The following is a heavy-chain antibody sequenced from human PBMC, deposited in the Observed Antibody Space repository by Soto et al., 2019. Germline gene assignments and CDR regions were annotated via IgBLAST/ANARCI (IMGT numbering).Heavy chain of an antibody. D-gene: IGHD3-22*01. CDR3: ARVPRITMIVVVSWYFDL. CDR2: IYPGDSDT. J-gene: IGHJ2*01. V-gene: IGHV5-51*01. Sequence: GESLKSSCKGSGYSFTSYWIGWVRQMPGKGLEWMGIIYPGDSDTRYSPSFQGQVAISADKSISTAYLQWSSLKASDTAMYYCARVPRITMIVVVSWYFDLWGRGTLVTVSS. CDR1: GYSFTSYW.